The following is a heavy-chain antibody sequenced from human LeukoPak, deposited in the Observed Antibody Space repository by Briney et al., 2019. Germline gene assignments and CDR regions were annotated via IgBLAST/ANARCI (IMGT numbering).Heavy chain of an antibody. J-gene: IGHJ5*02. V-gene: IGHV4-4*07. CDR2: IHASGRT. Sequence: SETLSLTCTVSGGSISSYYCSWVRQAAGKGLEWIGRIHASGRTDYNPSLRSRVTMSLDTSKNQFSLKLSAVTAADTAFYYCARDLITPPFNWFDPWGQGTLVTVSS. D-gene: IGHD5-24*01. CDR3: ARDLITPPFNWFDP. CDR1: GGSISSYY.